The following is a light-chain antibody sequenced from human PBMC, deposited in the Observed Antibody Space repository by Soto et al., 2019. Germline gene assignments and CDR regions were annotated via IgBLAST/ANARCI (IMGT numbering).Light chain of an antibody. J-gene: IGKJ1*01. V-gene: IGKV1-5*01. CDR2: DAS. CDR3: QHYNSYST. CDR1: QSISSG. Sequence: DIQMTQSLSTLSATVGDRVTITCRASQSISSGLAWYQQKPGKAPKLLIYDASSLESGVPSRFSGSGSGTEFTLTISSLQPDDFATYYCQHYNSYSTFGQGTKVDI.